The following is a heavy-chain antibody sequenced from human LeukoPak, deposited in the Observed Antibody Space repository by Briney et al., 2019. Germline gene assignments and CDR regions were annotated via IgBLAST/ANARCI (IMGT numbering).Heavy chain of an antibody. CDR3: AKGSYYDSSGYYFTNWYIDL. CDR1: GFTFDDYG. Sequence: GGSLRLSCAASGFTFDDYGMSWVRQAPGKGLEWVSAISGSGVNTYDADSVKGRFTISRDNSKNTLYLQMNSPRAEDTAIYYCAKGSYYDSSGYYFTNWYIDLWGRGTLVTVSS. J-gene: IGHJ2*01. CDR2: ISGSGVNT. V-gene: IGHV3-23*01. D-gene: IGHD3-22*01.